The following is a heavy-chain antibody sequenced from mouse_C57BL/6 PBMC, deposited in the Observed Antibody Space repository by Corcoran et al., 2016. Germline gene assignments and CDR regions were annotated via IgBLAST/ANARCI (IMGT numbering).Heavy chain of an antibody. J-gene: IGHJ4*01. D-gene: IGHD1-1*02. CDR3: ARSPFTMDYAMDY. Sequence: QIQLVQSGTELKKPGETVKISCKASGYTFTTYGMSWVKQAPGKGLMWMGWINTYSGVPTYVDDFKGRFAFSMETSASTAYLQINNLKNEDTATYFCARSPFTMDYAMDYWGQGTSVTVSS. CDR1: GYTFTTYG. V-gene: IGHV9-3*01. CDR2: INTYSGVP.